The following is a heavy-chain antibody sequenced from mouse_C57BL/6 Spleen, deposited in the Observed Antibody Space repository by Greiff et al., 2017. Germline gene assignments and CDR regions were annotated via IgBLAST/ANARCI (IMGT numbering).Heavy chain of an antibody. CDR1: GYTFTSYW. CDR3: ARSNYYGSSSYYAMDY. J-gene: IGHJ4*01. D-gene: IGHD1-1*01. CDR2: IHPNSGST. V-gene: IGHV1-64*01. Sequence: VQLQQPGAELVKPGASVKLSCKASGYTFTSYWMHWVKQRPGQGLEWIGMIHPNSGSTNYNEKFKSKATLTVDKSSSTAYMQLSSLTSEDSAVYYCARSNYYGSSSYYAMDYWGQGTSVTVSS.